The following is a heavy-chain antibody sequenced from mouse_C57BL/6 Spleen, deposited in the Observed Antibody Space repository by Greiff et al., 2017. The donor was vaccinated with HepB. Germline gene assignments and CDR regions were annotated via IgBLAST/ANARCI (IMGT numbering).Heavy chain of an antibody. Sequence: QVQLQQPGAELVKPGASVKLSCKASGYTFTSYWMHWVKQRPGRGLEWIGRIDPNSGGTKYNEKFKSKATLTVDKPSSTAYRQLSSLTSEASAVYYCARECYYSNLYAMDYWGQGTSVTVSS. J-gene: IGHJ4*01. CDR2: IDPNSGGT. CDR3: ARECYYSNLYAMDY. D-gene: IGHD2-5*01. CDR1: GYTFTSYW. V-gene: IGHV1-72*01.